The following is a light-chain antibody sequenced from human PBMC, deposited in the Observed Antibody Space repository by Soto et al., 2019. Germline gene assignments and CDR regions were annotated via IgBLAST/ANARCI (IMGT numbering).Light chain of an antibody. CDR2: EVT. CDR1: SSDIGGYNA. CDR3: NSFRVSHLYV. V-gene: IGLV2-14*01. Sequence: QSVLTQPASVSGSPGQTITISCTGTSSDIGGYNAVSWYQHHPGKAPKLIIYEVTHRPSGVSDRFSASKSGNTASLTISGLKAEDEADYYCNSFRVSHLYVFGTGTKVT. J-gene: IGLJ1*01.